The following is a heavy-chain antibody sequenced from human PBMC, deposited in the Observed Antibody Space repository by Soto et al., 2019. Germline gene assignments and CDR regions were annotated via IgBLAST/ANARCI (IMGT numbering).Heavy chain of an antibody. Sequence: GASVKVSCKASGFTFTSSAMQWVRQARGQRLEWIGWIVVGSGNTNYAQKFQERVTITRDMSTSTAYMELSSLRSEDTAVYYCAADLYYGSGSYYAVNWFDPWGQGTLVTAPQ. J-gene: IGHJ5*02. V-gene: IGHV1-58*02. CDR2: IVVGSGNT. CDR1: GFTFTSSA. CDR3: AADLYYGSGSYYAVNWFDP. D-gene: IGHD3-10*01.